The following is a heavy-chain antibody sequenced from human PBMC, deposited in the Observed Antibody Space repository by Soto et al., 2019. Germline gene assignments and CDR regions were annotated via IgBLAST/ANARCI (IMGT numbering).Heavy chain of an antibody. V-gene: IGHV1-3*01. D-gene: IGHD6-13*01. CDR2: INAANGDT. Sequence: ATVKVSCKASGYTFTSYGIHWVRQAPGQRLEWMGWINAANGDTKYSPKFQGRVTITRDTSASTAYMELSSLRSEDTAVYYCVRRHVSATGIDWFDPWGQGTLVTVSS. CDR3: VRRHVSATGIDWFDP. CDR1: GYTFTSYG. J-gene: IGHJ5*02.